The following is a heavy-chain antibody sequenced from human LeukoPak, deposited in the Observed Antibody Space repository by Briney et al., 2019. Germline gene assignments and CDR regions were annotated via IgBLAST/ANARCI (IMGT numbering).Heavy chain of an antibody. CDR2: IYYSGST. V-gene: IGHV4-59*01. D-gene: IGHD3-22*01. J-gene: IGHJ4*02. CDR3: TTVRYDSSGYYSYFDY. Sequence: PSETLSLTCTVSGGSISSYYWSWIRQPPGKGLEWIGYIYYSGSTNYNPSLKSRVTISVDTSKNQYSLKLSSVTAADTAVYYCTTVRYDSSGYYSYFDYWGREPWSPSPQ. CDR1: GGSISSYY.